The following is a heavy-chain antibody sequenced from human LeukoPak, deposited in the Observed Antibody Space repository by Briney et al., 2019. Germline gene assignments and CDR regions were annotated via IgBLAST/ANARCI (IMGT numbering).Heavy chain of an antibody. J-gene: IGHJ4*02. Sequence: SVKVSCKASGGTFSSYAISWVRQAPGQGLEWMGRIIPILGIANYAQKFQGRVTITADKSTSTAYMELSSLRSEDTAVYYCARHEGAEGIKKWSPHIDYWGQGTLVTVSS. V-gene: IGHV1-69*04. D-gene: IGHD2-8*01. CDR3: ARHEGAEGIKKWSPHIDY. CDR1: GGTFSSYA. CDR2: IIPILGIA.